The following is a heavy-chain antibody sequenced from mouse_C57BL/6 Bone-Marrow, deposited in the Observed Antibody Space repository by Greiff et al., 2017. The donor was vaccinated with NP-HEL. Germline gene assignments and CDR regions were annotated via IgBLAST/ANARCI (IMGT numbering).Heavy chain of an antibody. CDR1: GYTFTSYW. CDR2: LYPGSGST. Sequence: VQLQQPGAELVKPGASVKMSCKASGYTFTSYWITWVKQRPGQGLECIGDLYPGSGSTNYNEKFKSKATLTVAPSSRPAYMHLSSLTSEDTAVYYCARADGNGVYCDGDVWGTGTTVTVSA. V-gene: IGHV1-55*01. J-gene: IGHJ1*03. D-gene: IGHD2-1*01. CDR3: ARADGNGVYCDGDV.